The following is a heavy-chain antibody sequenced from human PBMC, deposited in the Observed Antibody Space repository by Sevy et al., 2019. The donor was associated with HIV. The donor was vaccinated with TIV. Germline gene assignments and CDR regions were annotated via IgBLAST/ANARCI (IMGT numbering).Heavy chain of an antibody. V-gene: IGHV3-74*01. J-gene: IGHJ5*02. CDR1: GFTLSADW. Sequence: GSLRLSCAASGFTLSADWMHLVRQTPGKGLVCVSRINSDGAATHYADSVKGRFIISRDNGKNSLYLQMNSLRVEDTGLYYCTRGTRGVVQSWGQGTLVTVSS. CDR2: INSDGAAT. D-gene: IGHD3-10*01. CDR3: TRGTRGVVQS.